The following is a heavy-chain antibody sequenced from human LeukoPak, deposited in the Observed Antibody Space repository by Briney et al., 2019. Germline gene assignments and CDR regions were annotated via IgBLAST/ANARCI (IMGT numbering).Heavy chain of an antibody. V-gene: IGHV4-4*07. Sequence: SETLSLTCTVSGGSTSSYFWSWIRQPAGKGLKWIGRIYTSGSTNYNPSLKSRVTMSVDTSKNQFSLKLSSVTAADTAVYYCASSDYSNYSVYYYYYMDVWGKGTTVTVSS. CDR2: IYTSGST. D-gene: IGHD4-11*01. CDR1: GGSTSSYF. J-gene: IGHJ6*03. CDR3: ASSDYSNYSVYYYYYMDV.